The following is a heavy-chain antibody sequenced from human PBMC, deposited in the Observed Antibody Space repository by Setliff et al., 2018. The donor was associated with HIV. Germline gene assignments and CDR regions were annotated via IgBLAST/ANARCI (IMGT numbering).Heavy chain of an antibody. CDR2: ISNDGGRE. CDR3: ARGGFNHAFDI. D-gene: IGHD2-15*01. V-gene: IGHV3-7*01. Sequence: PGGSLRLSCAASGFTFTNYWMAWIRQAPGRGLEWAAIISNDGGREYYVDSVKGRFTISRDNAKSSLYLQMDSLRVEDTSVYYCARGGFNHAFDIWGQGTMVTVSS. CDR1: GFTFTNYW. J-gene: IGHJ3*02.